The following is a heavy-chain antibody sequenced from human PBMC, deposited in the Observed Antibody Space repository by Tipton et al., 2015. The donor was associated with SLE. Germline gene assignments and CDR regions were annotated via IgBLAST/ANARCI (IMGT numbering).Heavy chain of an antibody. CDR3: ARASNTRAFDT. CDR1: NDSIGRHY. CDR2: IYHSGSS. J-gene: IGHJ3*02. D-gene: IGHD4/OR15-4a*01. V-gene: IGHV4-59*11. Sequence: PGLVKPSETLSLTCTVSNDSIGRHYWSWIRQSPGKGLEWLGYIYHSGSSNYSPSLKSRLTMSVDTSKNQFSLRLSSVTVADTAIYFCARASNTRAFDTWGQGKLVTVSS.